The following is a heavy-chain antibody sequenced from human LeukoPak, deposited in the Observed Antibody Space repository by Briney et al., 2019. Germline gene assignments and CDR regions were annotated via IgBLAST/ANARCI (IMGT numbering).Heavy chain of an antibody. J-gene: IGHJ4*02. CDR3: ARDGGYNYGYGY. CDR2: IIPILGIA. D-gene: IGHD5-18*01. V-gene: IGHV1-69*04. CDR1: GYTFTSYG. Sequence: SVKVSCKASGYTFTSYGISWVRQAPGQGLEWMGRIIPILGIANYAQKFQGRVTITADKSTSTAYMELSSLRSEDTAVYYCARDGGYNYGYGYWGQGTLVTVSS.